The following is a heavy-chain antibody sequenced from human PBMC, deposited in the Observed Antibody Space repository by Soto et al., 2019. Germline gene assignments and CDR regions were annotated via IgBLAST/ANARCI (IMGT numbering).Heavy chain of an antibody. CDR2: FHYSENT. Sequence: SETLSLTCTVSGGSISSGPYSWGWIRQPPGEGLEWIGTFHYSENTYYNPSLESRVTISVDTSKNQFSLKLSSVTAADTAVYYCAREQSIWGQGTLVTVSS. CDR1: GGSISSGPYS. J-gene: IGHJ4*02. D-gene: IGHD6-19*01. V-gene: IGHV4-39*07. CDR3: AREQSI.